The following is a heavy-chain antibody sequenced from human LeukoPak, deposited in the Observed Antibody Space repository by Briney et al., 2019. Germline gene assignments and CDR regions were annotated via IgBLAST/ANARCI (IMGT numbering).Heavy chain of an antibody. CDR1: GGSFSSGSYY. D-gene: IGHD3-16*01. CDR3: ASWAPRSGFDP. V-gene: IGHV4-61*01. CDR2: IYYSGST. Sequence: PSETLSLTCTVSGGSFSSGSYYWSWIRQPPGKGLEWIGYIYYSGSTNYNPSLKSRVTISVDTSKNQFSLKLSSVTAADTAVYYCASWAPRSGFDPWGQGTLVTVSS. J-gene: IGHJ5*02.